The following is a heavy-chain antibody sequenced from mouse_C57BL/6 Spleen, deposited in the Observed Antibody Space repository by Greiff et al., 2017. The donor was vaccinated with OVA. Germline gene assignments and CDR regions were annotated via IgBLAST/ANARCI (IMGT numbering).Heavy chain of an antibody. CDR2: ISYSGST. CDR3: ARAYYYGSSYVFDY. Sequence: EVQLQESGPGMVKPSQSLSLTCTVTGYSITSGYDWHWIRHFPGNKLEWMGYISYSGSTNYTPSLKSRISITHDTSKNHFFLKLNSVTTEDTATYYCARAYYYGSSYVFDYWGQGTTLTVSS. J-gene: IGHJ2*01. CDR1: GYSITSGYD. D-gene: IGHD1-1*01. V-gene: IGHV3-1*01.